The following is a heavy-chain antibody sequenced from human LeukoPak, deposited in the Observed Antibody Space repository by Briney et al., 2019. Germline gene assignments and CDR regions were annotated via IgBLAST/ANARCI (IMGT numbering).Heavy chain of an antibody. CDR2: IYYSGST. D-gene: IGHD6-13*01. Sequence: PSETLSLTCTVSGGSISSSSYYWGWIRQPPGKGLEWIGSIYYSGSTYYNPSLKSRVTISVDTSKNQFSLKLSSVTAAGTAVYYCARGIGYSSSWYDYWGQGTLVTVSS. CDR3: ARGIGYSSSWYDY. J-gene: IGHJ4*02. V-gene: IGHV4-39*01. CDR1: GGSISSSSYY.